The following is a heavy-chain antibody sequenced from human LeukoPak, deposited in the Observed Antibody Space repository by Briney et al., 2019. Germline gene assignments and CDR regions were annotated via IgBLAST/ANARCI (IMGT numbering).Heavy chain of an antibody. CDR2: ISSSGSTI. CDR1: GFTFSSYE. V-gene: IGHV3-48*03. J-gene: IGHJ4*02. D-gene: IGHD5-24*01. Sequence: GGSLRLSCAASGFTFSSYEMNWVRQAPGKGLEWVSYISSSGSTIYYADSVKGRFTISRGNSKGTVYLQMNSLRPEDTAVYYCAKDDAWLQYGNWGRGTLVTVSS. CDR3: AKDDAWLQYGN.